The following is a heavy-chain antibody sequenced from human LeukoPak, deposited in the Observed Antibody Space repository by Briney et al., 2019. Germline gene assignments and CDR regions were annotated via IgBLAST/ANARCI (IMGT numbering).Heavy chain of an antibody. CDR2: INHSGST. CDR1: GGSFSGYY. Sequence: SETLSLTCAVYGGSFSGYYWSWIRQPPGKGLEWIGEINHSGSTNYNPSLKSRVTISVDTSKNQFSLKLSSVTAADTAVYYCARDLGDLMLDSWGQGTLVTVSS. V-gene: IGHV4-34*01. D-gene: IGHD2-21*02. CDR3: ARDLGDLMLDS. J-gene: IGHJ4*02.